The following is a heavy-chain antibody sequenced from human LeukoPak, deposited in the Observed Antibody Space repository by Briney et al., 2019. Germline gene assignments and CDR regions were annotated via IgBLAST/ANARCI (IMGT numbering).Heavy chain of an antibody. CDR2: IIPIFGTA. CDR3: ARSPYGGDDAFDI. V-gene: IGHV1-69*05. J-gene: IGHJ3*02. Sequence: SVKVSFTASGGTFSIYAISWVRQAPGQGLEWMGGIIPIFGTANYAQKFQDRVTMTTDTSTSTAYMELRSLRSDDTAVYYCARSPYGGDDAFDIWGQGTMVTVSS. CDR1: GGTFSIYA. D-gene: IGHD4-23*01.